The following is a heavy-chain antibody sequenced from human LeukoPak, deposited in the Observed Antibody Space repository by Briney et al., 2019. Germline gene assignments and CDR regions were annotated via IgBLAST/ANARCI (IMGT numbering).Heavy chain of an antibody. D-gene: IGHD3-9*01. J-gene: IGHJ6*03. CDR3: AKDSCDILTGYCSYYYYYMDV. CDR2: INQDGSEK. V-gene: IGHV3-7*03. CDR1: GFTFTTYW. Sequence: PGESLGLSCAASGFTFTTYWMTWVRQAPGKGLEWVANINQDGSEKYFVDSVKGRFTISRDNSKNTLYLQMNSLRAEDTAVYYCAKDSCDILTGYCSYYYYYMDVWGKGTTVTISS.